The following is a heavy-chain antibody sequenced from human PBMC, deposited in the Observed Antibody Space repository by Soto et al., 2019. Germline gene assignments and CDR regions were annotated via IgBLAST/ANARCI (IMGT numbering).Heavy chain of an antibody. Sequence: SATLSLTCAVYGGSFSGYYWSWIRQPPGKGLEWIGYMYNTGSTVYNPSFKSRVTISVDTSKNQFSLKLNSVTAADTAVYYCARDLWGYCGTDCYPLDVWGQGTTVTVSS. D-gene: IGHD2-21*02. J-gene: IGHJ6*02. V-gene: IGHV4-59*01. CDR3: ARDLWGYCGTDCYPLDV. CDR1: GGSFSGYY. CDR2: MYNTGST.